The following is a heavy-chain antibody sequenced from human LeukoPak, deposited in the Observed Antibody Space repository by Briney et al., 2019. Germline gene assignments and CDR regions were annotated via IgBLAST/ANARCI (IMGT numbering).Heavy chain of an antibody. V-gene: IGHV3-21*04. J-gene: IGHJ3*02. CDR1: GFTFSSYS. D-gene: IGHD6-13*01. Sequence: GGSLRLSCAASGFTFSSYSMNWVRQAPGRGLEWVSSISSSSSYIYYADSVKGRFTISRDNSKNTLYLQMNSLRAEDTAVYYCAKDDSSSWYGDAFDIWGQGTMVTVSS. CDR2: ISSSSSYI. CDR3: AKDDSSSWYGDAFDI.